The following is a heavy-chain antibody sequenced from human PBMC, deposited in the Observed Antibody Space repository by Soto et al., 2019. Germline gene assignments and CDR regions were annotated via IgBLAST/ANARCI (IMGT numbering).Heavy chain of an antibody. V-gene: IGHV3-23*01. CDR3: VREPDV. CDR1: GFIFIPYS. CDR2: VSPSGDTT. Sequence: EVQLLESGGGLVQPGGSLTVSCEASGFIFIPYSLIWVRQGPGKGLEWVAAVSPSGDTTHYADSLKGRLTISRDNSKNTVSLQMNSLSADDTGLYYCVREPDVWGQGISVTVSS. J-gene: IGHJ6*02.